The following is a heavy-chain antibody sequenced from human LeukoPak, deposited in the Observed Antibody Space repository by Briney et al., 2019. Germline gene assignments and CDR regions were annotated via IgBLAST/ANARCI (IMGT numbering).Heavy chain of an antibody. CDR3: AREHTTVASLLDY. CDR1: GFTFNSYG. J-gene: IGHJ4*02. Sequence: PGGSLRLSCAASGFTFNSYGIHWVRQAPGKGLEWVAVIWYDGNNKYYAGSVKGRFTISRDSSKNTMYLQMNSLRAEDTAVYYCAREHTTVASLLDYWGQGTLVTVSS. CDR2: IWYDGNNK. V-gene: IGHV3-33*01. D-gene: IGHD4-23*01.